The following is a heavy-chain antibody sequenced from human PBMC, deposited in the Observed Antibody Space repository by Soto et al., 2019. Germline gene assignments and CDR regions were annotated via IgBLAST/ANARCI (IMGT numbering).Heavy chain of an antibody. Sequence: QVQLQESGPGLVKPSQTLSLTCTVSGGSISSGGYYWSWIRQHPGKGLEWIGYIYYSGSTYYNPSLKSRVTISVDTSKNQLYLKLSSVTAAETAVYYCARGIVVVPAATYGNWFDPWGQGTLVTGSS. D-gene: IGHD2-2*01. CDR1: GGSISSGGYY. V-gene: IGHV4-31*03. J-gene: IGHJ5*02. CDR2: IYYSGST. CDR3: ARGIVVVPAATYGNWFDP.